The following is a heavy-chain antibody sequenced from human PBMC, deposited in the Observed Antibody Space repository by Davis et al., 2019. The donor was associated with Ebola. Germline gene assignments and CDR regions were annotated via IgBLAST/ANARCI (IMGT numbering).Heavy chain of an antibody. CDR2: ISSSGSTI. Sequence: GESLKLSCAASGFTYSDYYMRSLRQAPGKGLEWVSYISSSGSTIYYAHSVKGRFTISRDNAKNSLYLQMNSLRAEDTAVYYCAREGYYDSSGYSFEVIDYWGQGTLVTVSS. V-gene: IGHV3-11*01. CDR3: AREGYYDSSGYSFEVIDY. CDR1: GFTYSDYY. D-gene: IGHD3-22*01. J-gene: IGHJ4*02.